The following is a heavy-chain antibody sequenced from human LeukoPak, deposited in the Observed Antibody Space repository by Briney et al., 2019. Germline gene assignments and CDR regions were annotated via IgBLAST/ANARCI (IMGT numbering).Heavy chain of an antibody. CDR3: AIILMAAIVY. CDR1: GFTFSNYE. D-gene: IGHD2-8*01. V-gene: IGHV3-48*03. CDR2: ISSSGRTI. Sequence: GGSLILSCAASGFTFSNYEMNWVRQAPGKGLEWVSHISSSGRTIFYADSVKGRFTISRDNAKNSVYLEMNRLRAEDRAVYYCAIILMAAIVYWGPRTLVTVSS. J-gene: IGHJ4*02.